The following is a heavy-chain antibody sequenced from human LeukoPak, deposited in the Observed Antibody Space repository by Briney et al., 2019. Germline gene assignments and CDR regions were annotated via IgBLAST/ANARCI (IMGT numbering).Heavy chain of an antibody. V-gene: IGHV3-53*01. CDR1: GFTVSSNY. D-gene: IGHD6-13*01. J-gene: IGHJ4*02. CDR3: ARVHSSSWAYFDN. CDR2: IYSGGST. Sequence: GGSLRLSCAASGFTVSSNYMSWVRQAPGPGLEWVSVIYSGGSTYYADSVKGRFTISRDNAKNSLYLQMDSLRAEDTAVYYCARVHSSSWAYFDNWGQGTLVTVSS.